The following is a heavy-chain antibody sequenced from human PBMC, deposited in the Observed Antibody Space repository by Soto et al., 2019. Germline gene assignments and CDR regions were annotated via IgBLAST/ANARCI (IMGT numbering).Heavy chain of an antibody. J-gene: IGHJ6*02. V-gene: IGHV3-49*03. D-gene: IGHD3-3*01. CDR3: TRDQNPLILRFLEWFGGRYYYYGMDV. Sequence: GGSLRLSCTASGFTFGDYAMSWFRQAPGKGLEWVGFIRSKAYGGTTEYAASVKGRFTISRDDSKSIAYLQMNSLKTEDTAVYYCTRDQNPLILRFLEWFGGRYYYYGMDVWGQGTTVTVSS. CDR2: IRSKAYGGTT. CDR1: GFTFGDYA.